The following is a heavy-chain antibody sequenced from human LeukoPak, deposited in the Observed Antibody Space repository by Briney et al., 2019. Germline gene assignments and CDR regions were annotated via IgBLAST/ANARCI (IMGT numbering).Heavy chain of an antibody. CDR1: GFTFRNFN. J-gene: IGHJ6*02. V-gene: IGHV3-30*18. CDR2: ISSDGSKK. D-gene: IGHD6-13*01. Sequence: GRSLRLSCAASGFTFRNFNMHWVRQLPGKGLEWVAVISSDGSKKFYDDSVKGRFTISRDNSKSTLYLQINSLRGEDTAVYHCAKDGSDTIAAATYHYYGMDVWGQGTRSPSP. CDR3: AKDGSDTIAAATYHYYGMDV.